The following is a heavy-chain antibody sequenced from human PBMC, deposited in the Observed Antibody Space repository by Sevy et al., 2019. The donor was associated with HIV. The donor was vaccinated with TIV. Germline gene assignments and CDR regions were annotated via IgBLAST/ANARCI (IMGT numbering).Heavy chain of an antibody. V-gene: IGHV1-2*06. Sequence: ASVKVSCKASGYTFTGYYMHWVRQAPGQGLEWMGRINPNSGGTNYAQKFQGRVTMTRDMSISTAYMELSRLRSDDTAVYYCARGQLYDFWSGSLLGNYFDYWGQGTLVTVSS. D-gene: IGHD3-3*01. CDR3: ARGQLYDFWSGSLLGNYFDY. CDR2: INPNSGGT. J-gene: IGHJ4*02. CDR1: GYTFTGYY.